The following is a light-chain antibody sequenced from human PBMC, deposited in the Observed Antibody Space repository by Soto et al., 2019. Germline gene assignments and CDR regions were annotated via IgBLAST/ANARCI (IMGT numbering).Light chain of an antibody. CDR2: TND. Sequence: QSVLTQPPSASGTPGQRVTISCSGSSSNIGVNTVTWYQQLPRAAPKLLIYTNDQRPSGVPDRFSASKSGTSASLAISGLQSEDKADYYCAAWDDSLDGYVFGTGTKLTV. J-gene: IGLJ1*01. CDR1: SSNIGVNT. CDR3: AAWDDSLDGYV. V-gene: IGLV1-44*01.